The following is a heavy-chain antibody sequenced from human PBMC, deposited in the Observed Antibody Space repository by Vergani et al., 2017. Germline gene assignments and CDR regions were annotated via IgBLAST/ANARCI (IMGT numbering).Heavy chain of an antibody. CDR3: ARKSTIVGATINWYFDL. D-gene: IGHD1-26*01. CDR1: GDSVSSNSAA. CDR2: TYYRSKWYN. V-gene: IGHV6-1*01. J-gene: IGHJ2*01. Sequence: QVQLQQSGPGLVKPSQTLSLTCAISGDSVSSNSAAWNWIRQSPSRGLEWLGRTYYRSKWYNDYAVSVKSRITINPDTSKNQFSLQLNSVTPEDTAVYYCARKSTIVGATINWYFDLWGRGTLVTVSS.